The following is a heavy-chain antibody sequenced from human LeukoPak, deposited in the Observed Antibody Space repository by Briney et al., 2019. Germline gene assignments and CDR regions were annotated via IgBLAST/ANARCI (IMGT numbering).Heavy chain of an antibody. D-gene: IGHD3-3*01. CDR1: GGTFSSYA. CDR3: ARAWYDFWSGYSTNWFDP. V-gene: IGHV1-69*05. Sequence: ASVKVSCKASGGTFSSYAISWVRQAPGQGLEWMGGIIPIFGTANYAQKFQGRVTITTDESTSTAYMELSSLRSEDTAVYYCARAWYDFWSGYSTNWFDPWGQGTPVTVSS. J-gene: IGHJ5*02. CDR2: IIPIFGTA.